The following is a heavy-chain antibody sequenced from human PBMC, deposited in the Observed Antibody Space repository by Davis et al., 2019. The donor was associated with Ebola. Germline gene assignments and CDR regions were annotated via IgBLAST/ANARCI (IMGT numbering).Heavy chain of an antibody. J-gene: IGHJ5*02. CDR2: ISSDSETI. Sequence: GGSLRLSCAASGFVFRNYVMNWVRQAAGKGLEWVSSISSDSETIVYADSVKGRFTITRDNAKNALYLQMDTLRAEDTAVYYCTRRYYDTSGYPFDLWGQGTLVTVSS. V-gene: IGHV3-21*01. CDR3: TRRYYDTSGYPFDL. D-gene: IGHD3-22*01. CDR1: GFVFRNYV.